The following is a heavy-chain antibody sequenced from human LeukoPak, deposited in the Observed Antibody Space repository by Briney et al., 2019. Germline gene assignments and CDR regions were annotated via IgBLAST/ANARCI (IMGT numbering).Heavy chain of an antibody. CDR2: ISTGGTTI. CDR3: ARNTPTYSTPDY. Sequence: QSGGSLRISCAASGFTFNSYSMNWVRQAPGKGLEWLSYISTGGTTIYYADSVKGRFTISRDDAKNSVHLQMYSLRAEDTAIYYCARNTPTYSTPDYWGQGTLVTVSS. CDR1: GFTFNSYS. J-gene: IGHJ4*02. V-gene: IGHV3-48*01. D-gene: IGHD2-2*01.